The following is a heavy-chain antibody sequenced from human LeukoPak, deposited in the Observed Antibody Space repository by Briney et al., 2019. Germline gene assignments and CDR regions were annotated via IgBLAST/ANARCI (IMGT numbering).Heavy chain of an antibody. CDR1: GFSFQYYW. D-gene: IGHD4-23*01. Sequence: PGGFLRLSCAASGFSFQYYWMAWVRQAPGMGLEWVAHIKEDGTQKFYVDSVKGRFTISKDDARNALYLQMNSLRDEDTAIYYCVRGGWELDYWGQGTLVIVSS. J-gene: IGHJ4*02. V-gene: IGHV3-7*01. CDR2: IKEDGTQK. CDR3: VRGGWELDY.